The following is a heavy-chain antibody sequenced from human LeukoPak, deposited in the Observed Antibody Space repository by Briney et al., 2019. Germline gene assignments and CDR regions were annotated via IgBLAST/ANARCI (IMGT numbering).Heavy chain of an antibody. CDR2: INQDGTEK. CDR1: GFTFTTYW. J-gene: IGHJ4*02. CDR3: ARDRNTDFWSGYYTNYFDY. V-gene: IGHV3-7*01. D-gene: IGHD3-3*01. Sequence: GESLRLSCAASGFTFTTYWMSWVRQLPGKGLEWVANINQDGTEKYYVDSVKGRFTISRDNAKNSLDLQMNSLRVEDTAVYYCARDRNTDFWSGYYTNYFDYWGQGTLVTVSS.